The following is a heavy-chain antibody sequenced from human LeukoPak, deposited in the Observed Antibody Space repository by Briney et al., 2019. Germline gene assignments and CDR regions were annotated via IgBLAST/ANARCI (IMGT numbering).Heavy chain of an antibody. D-gene: IGHD5-18*01. CDR2: ISGSAVST. J-gene: IGHJ4*02. Sequence: GGSLRLSCASSGFTFSSYAMSWVRQAPGKGLEWVSAISGSAVSTYYADSVKGRFTISRDNSKNTLYLQMNSLRAEDTAVYYCAKSLDQLWSPFDYWGQGTLVTVSS. CDR3: AKSLDQLWSPFDY. CDR1: GFTFSSYA. V-gene: IGHV3-23*01.